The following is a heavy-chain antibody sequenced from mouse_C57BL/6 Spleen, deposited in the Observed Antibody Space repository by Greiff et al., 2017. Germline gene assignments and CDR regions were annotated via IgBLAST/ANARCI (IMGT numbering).Heavy chain of an antibody. Sequence: EVQLQESGPELVKPGASVKISCKASGYSFTGYYMNWVKQSPEKSLEWIGEINPSTGGTTYNQKFKAKATLTVDKSSSTAYMQLKSLTSEDSAVYYCARSVYSNYGFAYWGQGTLVTVSA. D-gene: IGHD2-5*01. CDR3: ARSVYSNYGFAY. CDR1: GYSFTGYY. J-gene: IGHJ3*01. V-gene: IGHV1-42*01. CDR2: INPSTGGT.